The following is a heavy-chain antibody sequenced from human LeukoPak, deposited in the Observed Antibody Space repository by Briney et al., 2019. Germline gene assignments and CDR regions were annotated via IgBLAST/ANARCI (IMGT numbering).Heavy chain of an antibody. J-gene: IGHJ6*03. CDR3: ARQYYYYYMDV. CDR1: GGSISSYY. CDR2: IYYSGST. Sequence: PSETLSLTCTVSGGSISSYYWSWIRQPPGKGLEWIGYIYYSGSTNYNPSLKSRVTISVDTSKNQFSLKLISVTAADTAVYYCARQYYYYYMDVWGKGTTVTVSS. V-gene: IGHV4-59*08.